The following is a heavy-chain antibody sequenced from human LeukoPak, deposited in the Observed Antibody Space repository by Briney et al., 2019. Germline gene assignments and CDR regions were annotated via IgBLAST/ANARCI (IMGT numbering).Heavy chain of an antibody. V-gene: IGHV4-59*08. D-gene: IGHD5/OR15-5a*01. CDR2: VYYSGST. CDR1: GGSISSYY. J-gene: IGHJ4*02. Sequence: MTSETLSLTCTVSGGSISSYYWSWIRQPPGKGLEWIGYVYYSGSTNYNPSLKSRVTISVDTSKNQFSLKLSSVTAADTAVYYCARRAGSTYFDYWGQGTLVTVSS. CDR3: ARRAGSTYFDY.